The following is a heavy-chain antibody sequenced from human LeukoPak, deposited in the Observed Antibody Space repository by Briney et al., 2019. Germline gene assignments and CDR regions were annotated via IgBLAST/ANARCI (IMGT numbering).Heavy chain of an antibody. CDR2: IIPIFGTA. J-gene: IGHJ3*02. V-gene: IGHV1-69*13. Sequence: SVKVSCKASGGTLSNYAISRVRQAPGQGLEWMGGIIPIFGTANYAQKFQGRVTITADESTSTAYMELSSLRSEDTAVYYCARVSVQWLVPADAFDIWGQGTMVTVSS. CDR1: GGTLSNYA. CDR3: ARVSVQWLVPADAFDI. D-gene: IGHD6-19*01.